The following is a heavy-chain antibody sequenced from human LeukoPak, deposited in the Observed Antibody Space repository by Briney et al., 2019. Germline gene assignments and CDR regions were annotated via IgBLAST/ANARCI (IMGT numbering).Heavy chain of an antibody. V-gene: IGHV3-21*01. CDR1: GLTFSSYS. Sequence: PGGSLRLSCAASGLTFSSYSMNWVRQAPGKGLEWVSSISSSSSYIYYADSVKGRFTISRDNAKNSLYLQMNSLRAEDTAVYYCARDLYIAARPDIWGQGTMVTVSS. CDR3: ARDLYIAARPDI. D-gene: IGHD6-6*01. CDR2: ISSSSSYI. J-gene: IGHJ3*02.